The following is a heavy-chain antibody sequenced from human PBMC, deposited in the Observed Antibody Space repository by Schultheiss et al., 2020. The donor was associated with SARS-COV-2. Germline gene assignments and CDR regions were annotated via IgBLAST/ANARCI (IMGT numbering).Heavy chain of an antibody. CDR1: GFTFSSYA. Sequence: GGSLRLSCAASGFTFSSYAMSWVRQAPGKGLEWVSAISGSGGSTYYADSVKGRFIISRDNSKNTLYLQMNSLRAEDTAVYYCARDLQQQLVDFDYWGQGTLVTVSS. V-gene: IGHV3-23*01. CDR2: ISGSGGST. J-gene: IGHJ4*02. CDR3: ARDLQQQLVDFDY. D-gene: IGHD6-13*01.